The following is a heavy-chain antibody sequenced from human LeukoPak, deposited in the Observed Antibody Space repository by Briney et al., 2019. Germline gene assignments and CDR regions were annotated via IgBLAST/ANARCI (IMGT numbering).Heavy chain of an antibody. V-gene: IGHV1-2*06. CDR1: GYTFTGYY. J-gene: IGHJ6*02. CDR2: INPNSGGT. CDR3: ARIQADYDSSGYSPYGMDV. D-gene: IGHD3-22*01. Sequence: GASVKVSCKASGYTFTGYYMHWVRQAPGQGLEWMGRINPNSGGTNYAQKFQGRVTMTRDTSISTAYMELSRLRSDDTAVYYCARIQADYDSSGYSPYGMDVWGQGTTVTVSS.